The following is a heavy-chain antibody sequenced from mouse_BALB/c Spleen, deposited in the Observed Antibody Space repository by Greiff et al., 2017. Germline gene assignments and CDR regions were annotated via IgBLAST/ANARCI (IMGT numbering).Heavy chain of an antibody. CDR1: GYTFTSYW. CDR2: INPSNGRT. V-gene: IGHV1S81*02. Sequence: QVQLQQSGAELVKPGASVKLSSKASGYTFTSYWMHWVKQRPGQGLEWIGEINPSNGRTNYNEKFKSKATLTVDKSSSTAYMQLSSLTSEDSAVYYCARPYGSSHWYFDVWGAGTTVTVSS. J-gene: IGHJ1*01. CDR3: ARPYGSSHWYFDV. D-gene: IGHD1-1*01.